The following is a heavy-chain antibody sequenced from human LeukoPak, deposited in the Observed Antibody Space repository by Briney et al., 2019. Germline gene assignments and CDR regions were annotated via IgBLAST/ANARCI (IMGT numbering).Heavy chain of an antibody. CDR3: ARQPDTAMVPFDY. D-gene: IGHD5-18*01. J-gene: IGHJ4*02. Sequence: SETLSLTCAVSGYSISSGYYWGWIRQPPGKGLEWIGSIYYSGSTYYNPSLKSRVTISVDTSKNQFSLKLSSVTAADTAVYYCARQPDTAMVPFDYWGQGTLVTVSS. CDR1: GYSISSGYY. V-gene: IGHV4-38-2*01. CDR2: IYYSGST.